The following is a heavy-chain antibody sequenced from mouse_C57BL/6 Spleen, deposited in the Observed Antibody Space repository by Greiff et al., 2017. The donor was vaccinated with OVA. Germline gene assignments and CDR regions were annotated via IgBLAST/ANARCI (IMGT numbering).Heavy chain of an antibody. D-gene: IGHD4-1*01. CDR2: IYPGSGST. Sequence: VQLQQPGAELVKPGASVKMSCKASGYTFTSYWITWVKQRPGQGLEWIGDIYPGSGSTNYNEKFKSKATLTVDTPSSTAYMQLSSLTSEDSAVYYCAREGLGNYFDYWGQGTTLTVSS. CDR3: AREGLGNYFDY. J-gene: IGHJ2*01. CDR1: GYTFTSYW. V-gene: IGHV1-55*01.